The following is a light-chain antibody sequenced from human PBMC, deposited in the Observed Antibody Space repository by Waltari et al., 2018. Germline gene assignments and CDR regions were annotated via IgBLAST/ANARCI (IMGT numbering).Light chain of an antibody. CDR1: SSDVGGYDF. V-gene: IGLV2-14*03. J-gene: IGLJ1*01. CDR2: DVS. Sequence: QSALTQPASVSGSPGQSITISCTGSSSDVGGYDFVSWYQQRPGKVPKLNIYDVSQRPSGVSTRFSGSKSGNTGSLTISGLQSEDEADYYCNSYTSSNTRVFGTGTRVTVL. CDR3: NSYTSSNTRV.